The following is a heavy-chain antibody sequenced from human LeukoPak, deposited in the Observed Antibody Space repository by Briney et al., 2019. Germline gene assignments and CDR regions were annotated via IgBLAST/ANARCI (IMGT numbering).Heavy chain of an antibody. D-gene: IGHD5-24*01. CDR3: ARVRDATITLGEFDY. CDR1: GDSVSFYY. V-gene: IGHV4-59*02. Sequence: PSETLSLTCTVSGDSVSFYYWSWFRQTPGKGLEWIGNVYYSGTTNYNPSLKSRVTISVDTSKNQFSLKLSSVTAADTAVYYCARVRDATITLGEFDYWGQGTLVTVSS. CDR2: VYYSGTT. J-gene: IGHJ4*02.